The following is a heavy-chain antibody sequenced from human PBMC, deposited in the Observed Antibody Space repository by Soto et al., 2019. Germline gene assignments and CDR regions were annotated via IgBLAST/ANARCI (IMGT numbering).Heavy chain of an antibody. D-gene: IGHD3-10*01. V-gene: IGHV3-33*01. CDR1: GFTFSSYG. CDR3: ARAGGELWFGELLLRGNWFDP. CDR2: IWYDGSNK. Sequence: QVQLVESGGGVVQPGRSLRLSCAASGFTFSSYGMHWVRQAPGKGLEWVAVIWYDGSNKYYADSVKGRFTISRDNSKNTLDLQMNSLRAEDTAVYYCARAGGELWFGELLLRGNWFDPWGQGTLVTVSS. J-gene: IGHJ5*02.